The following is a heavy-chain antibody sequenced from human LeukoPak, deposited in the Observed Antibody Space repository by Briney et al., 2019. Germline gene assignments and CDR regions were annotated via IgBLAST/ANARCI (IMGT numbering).Heavy chain of an antibody. V-gene: IGHV1-69*13. CDR2: IIPIFGTA. CDR1: GYTFTNSY. J-gene: IGHJ6*03. D-gene: IGHD6-13*01. Sequence: SVKVSCKASGYTFTNSYIHWVRQAPGQGLEWMGGIIPIFGTANYAQKFQGRVTITADESTSTAYMELSSLRSEDTAVYYCARDLCISSWYRGYYYYYYYMDVWGKGTTVTISS. CDR3: ARDLCISSWYRGYYYYYYYMDV.